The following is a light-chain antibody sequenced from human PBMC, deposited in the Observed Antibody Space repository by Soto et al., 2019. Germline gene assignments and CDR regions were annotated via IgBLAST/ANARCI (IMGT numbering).Light chain of an antibody. CDR3: QHYKAFSPWT. Sequence: DIQMTQSPSALSASVGDRVTITCRACQNISSWLAWYQQKPGKAPKSLIYDASSLESGVPSRLSGSGSGTEFTLTISNLQPDDSATYYCQHYKAFSPWTFGQGTKVEIK. CDR2: DAS. CDR1: QNISSW. V-gene: IGKV1-5*01. J-gene: IGKJ1*01.